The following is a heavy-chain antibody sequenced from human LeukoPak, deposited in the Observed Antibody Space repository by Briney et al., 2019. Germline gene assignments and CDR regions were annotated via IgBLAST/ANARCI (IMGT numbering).Heavy chain of an antibody. V-gene: IGHV1-3*01. J-gene: IGHJ2*01. CDR2: SSADNLNT. Sequence: SVNVSCMASGCTVTSYAIHWLRQAPGQRWEWMGWSSADNLNTKYSQKFQDRVTFTTDTSATTAYMEMSSLRSDDTAVYYCARDLSLYVEPWYFDLWGRGSLVIVSS. CDR3: ARDLSLYVEPWYFDL. D-gene: IGHD4-17*01. CDR1: GCTVTSYA.